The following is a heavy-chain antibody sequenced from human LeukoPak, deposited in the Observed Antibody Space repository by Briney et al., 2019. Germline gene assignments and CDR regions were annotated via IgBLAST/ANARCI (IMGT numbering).Heavy chain of an antibody. J-gene: IGHJ3*02. CDR1: GGSISSSNW. D-gene: IGHD2-2*01. Sequence: SETLSLTCAVSGGSISSSNWWSWVRQPPGKGLEWIGEIYHSGSTNYNPSLKSRVTISVDKSKNQFSLKLSSVTAADTAVYYCARDGGYCSSTSCHADGAFDIWGQGTMVTVSS. CDR3: ARDGGYCSSTSCHADGAFDI. CDR2: IYHSGST. V-gene: IGHV4-4*02.